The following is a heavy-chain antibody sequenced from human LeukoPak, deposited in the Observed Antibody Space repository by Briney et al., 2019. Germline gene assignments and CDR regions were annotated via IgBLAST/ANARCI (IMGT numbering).Heavy chain of an antibody. CDR2: FSGSGGST. J-gene: IGHJ4*02. D-gene: IGHD2/OR15-2a*01. CDR3: ARSGLSRFGF. Sequence: GGSLRLSCTASGFTFSNAWMSWVRQAPGKGLQWVSAFSGSGGSTYYADSVKGRFTISRDNSRNTLYLQMNSLRAEDTAVYYCARSGLSRFGFWGQGTLVTVSS. V-gene: IGHV3-23*01. CDR1: GFTFSNAW.